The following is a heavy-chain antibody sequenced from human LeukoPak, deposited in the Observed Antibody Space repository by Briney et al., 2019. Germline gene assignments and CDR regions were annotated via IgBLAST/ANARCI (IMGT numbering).Heavy chain of an antibody. CDR3: AKEYSGSYSDYFDY. D-gene: IGHD1-26*01. Sequence: PGRSLRLSCAASGFTFDDYAMHWVRQAPGKGLEWVSGISWNSDTIAYADSVKGRFTISRDNAKNSLYLQMNSLRPEDTALYYCAKEYSGSYSDYFDYWGQGTLVTVSS. V-gene: IGHV3-9*01. CDR2: ISWNSDTI. CDR1: GFTFDDYA. J-gene: IGHJ4*02.